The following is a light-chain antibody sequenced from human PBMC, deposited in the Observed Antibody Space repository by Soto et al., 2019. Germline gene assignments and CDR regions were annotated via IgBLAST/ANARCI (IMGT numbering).Light chain of an antibody. J-gene: IGLJ1*01. CDR2: ANS. CDR3: CSYAGSYTWV. CDR1: RSNIGAGYD. V-gene: IGLV1-40*01. Sequence: QSVLTQPPSVSGAPGQRVTISCTGSRSNIGAGYDVHWYQQLPGTAPKVLIYANSNRPSGVPDRFSGSKSGTSASLAITGLQAEDEADYYCCSYAGSYTWVFGTGTKLTVL.